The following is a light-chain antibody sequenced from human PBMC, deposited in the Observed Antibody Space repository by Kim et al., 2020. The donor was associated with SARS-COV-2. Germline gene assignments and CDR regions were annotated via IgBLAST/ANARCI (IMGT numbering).Light chain of an antibody. J-gene: IGLJ3*02. CDR1: SSNIARNT. Sequence: RVTISCSGSSSNIARNTVNWYQQLPGAAPKLLIYSNYQRPSGVPDRFSGSRSGTSASLAISGLHSEDEADYYCAAWDDSLSGFWVFGGGTQLTVL. V-gene: IGLV1-44*01. CDR2: SNY. CDR3: AAWDDSLSGFWV.